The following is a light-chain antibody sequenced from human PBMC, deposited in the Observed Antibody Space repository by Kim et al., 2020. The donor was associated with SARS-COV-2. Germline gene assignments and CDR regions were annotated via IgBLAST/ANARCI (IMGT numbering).Light chain of an antibody. CDR2: APS. J-gene: IGKJ4*01. Sequence: ISNTLSWYQQQPGKVPNLLIYAPSTLQSGVPSRFSGTRSGTDFPLTISSLQPEDVATYYCQKNDGPPLTFGGGTTVDIK. CDR1: ISNT. CDR3: QKNDGPPLT. V-gene: IGKV1-27*01.